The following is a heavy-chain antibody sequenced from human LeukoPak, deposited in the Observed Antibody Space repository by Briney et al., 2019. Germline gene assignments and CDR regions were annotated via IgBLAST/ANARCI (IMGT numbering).Heavy chain of an antibody. CDR3: ARDRMGSYEW. D-gene: IGHD1-26*01. J-gene: IGHJ4*02. Sequence: ASVKVSCKASGYTFIDYELDWGREAPGRGCELMGRVNAKNGGTNHAQNCQGRVTMTRDTSISTVYMELSGLTSDDTAVYYCARDRMGSYEWWGQGTLVTVSS. CDR2: VNAKNGGT. CDR1: GYTFIDYE. V-gene: IGHV1-2*06.